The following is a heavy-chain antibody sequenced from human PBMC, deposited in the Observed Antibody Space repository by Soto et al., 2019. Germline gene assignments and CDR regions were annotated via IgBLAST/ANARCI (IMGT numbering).Heavy chain of an antibody. CDR2: IYYSGST. V-gene: IGHV4-39*01. D-gene: IGHD3-3*01. Sequence: SETLSLTCTVSGGTISSSSYYWGWLRQPPGKGLEWIGSIYYSGSTYYNPSLKSRVTISVDTSKNQFSLKLSSVTAADTAVYYCARLYYDFWSDVNFDYWGQGTLVTVSS. CDR3: ARLYYDFWSDVNFDY. CDR1: GGTISSSSYY. J-gene: IGHJ4*02.